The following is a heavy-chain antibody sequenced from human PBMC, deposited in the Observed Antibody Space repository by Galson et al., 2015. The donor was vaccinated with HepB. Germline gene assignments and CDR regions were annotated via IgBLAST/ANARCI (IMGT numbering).Heavy chain of an antibody. J-gene: IGHJ3*02. CDR2: IYTSNSDT. CDR3: ARVGVAAAGSVKGAFDI. V-gene: IGHV5-51*01. D-gene: IGHD6-13*01. Sequence: QSGAEVTKPGESLKISCKGSGYSFTTYWIGWVRQMPGIGLEWKGIIYTSNSDTRYSTSFQDQVTISADKSISTAYLQWSSLKASDTAMYYCARVGVAAAGSVKGAFDIWGQGTLVTVSS. CDR1: GYSFTTYW.